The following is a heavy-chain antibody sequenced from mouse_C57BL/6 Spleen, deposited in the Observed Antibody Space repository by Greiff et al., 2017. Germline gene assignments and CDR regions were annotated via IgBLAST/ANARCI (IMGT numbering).Heavy chain of an antibody. CDR2: IYPRSGNT. J-gene: IGHJ3*01. CDR3: ARPMVTTGFAY. D-gene: IGHD2-2*01. Sequence: QVQLKQSGAELARPGASVKLSCKASGYTFTSYGISWVKQRTGQGLEWIGEIYPRSGNTYYNEKFKGKATLTADKSSSTAYMELRSLTSEDSAVYFCARPMVTTGFAYWGQGTLVTVSA. V-gene: IGHV1-81*01. CDR1: GYTFTSYG.